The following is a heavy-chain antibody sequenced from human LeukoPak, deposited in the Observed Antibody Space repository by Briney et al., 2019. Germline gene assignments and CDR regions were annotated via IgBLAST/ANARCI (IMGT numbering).Heavy chain of an antibody. V-gene: IGHV3-43D*03. J-gene: IGHJ4*02. Sequence: PGGSLRLSCAASGFMFDDFAMHWVRQAPGKGLEWVSLISWDGHSTYYTDSVKGRFTISRDNNKNSLYLQMNSLRAEDTAVYYCARGETSLYSSSWYYWGQGTLVTVSS. CDR1: GFMFDDFA. CDR3: ARGETSLYSSSWYY. CDR2: ISWDGHST. D-gene: IGHD6-13*01.